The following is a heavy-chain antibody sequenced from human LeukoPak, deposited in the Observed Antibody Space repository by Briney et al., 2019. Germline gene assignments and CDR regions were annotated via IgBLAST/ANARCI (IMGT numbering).Heavy chain of an antibody. J-gene: IGHJ3*02. CDR3: AKDPYSSSWNAFDI. V-gene: IGHV3-23*01. D-gene: IGHD6-13*01. CDR2: ISGSGGST. Sequence: HSGGSLRLSCAASGFTFSSYAMSWVRQAPGKGLEWVSAISGSGGSTYYADSVKGRFTISRDNSKNTLYLQMNSLRAEDTAVYYCAKDPYSSSWNAFDIWGQGTMVTVSS. CDR1: GFTFSSYA.